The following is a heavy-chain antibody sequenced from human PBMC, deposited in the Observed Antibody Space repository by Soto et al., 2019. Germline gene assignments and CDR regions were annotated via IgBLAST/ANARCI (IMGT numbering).Heavy chain of an antibody. Sequence: PGGSLRLSCAASGFTFSAYAMSWVRQAPGKGLEWVSGMSGSGDKTNYADSVKGRFTISRDNSKNTLYLQMNSLRAEDTAVYYCASGRPAADYYYGMDVWGQGTTVTVSS. J-gene: IGHJ6*02. D-gene: IGHD2-2*01. CDR2: MSGSGDKT. V-gene: IGHV3-23*01. CDR3: ASGRPAADYYYGMDV. CDR1: GFTFSAYA.